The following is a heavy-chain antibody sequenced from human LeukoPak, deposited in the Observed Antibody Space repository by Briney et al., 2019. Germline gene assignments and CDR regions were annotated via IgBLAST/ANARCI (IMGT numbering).Heavy chain of an antibody. Sequence: GGSLRLSCAASGFTFSSYAMHWVRQAPGKGLEWVAVISYDGSNKYYADSVKGRFTISRDNSKNTLYLQMNSLRAEDTAVYYCERGGGGDSSGRNWFDPWGQGTLVTVSS. J-gene: IGHJ5*02. V-gene: IGHV3-30*04. CDR1: GFTFSSYA. CDR2: ISYDGSNK. D-gene: IGHD3-10*01. CDR3: ERGGGGDSSGRNWFDP.